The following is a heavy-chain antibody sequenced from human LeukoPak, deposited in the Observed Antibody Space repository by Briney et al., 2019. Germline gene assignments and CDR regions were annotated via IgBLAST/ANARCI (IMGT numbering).Heavy chain of an antibody. CDR2: TYYSGST. CDR1: GGSISSGDYY. CDR3: ARGIVATRNVDY. V-gene: IGHV4-30-4*01. Sequence: SQTLSLTCTVSGGSISSGDYYWSWIRQPPGKGLEWIGYTYYSGSTYYNPSLKSRVTISVDTSKNQFSLKLSSVTAADTAVYYCARGIVATRNVDYWGQGTLVTVSS. D-gene: IGHD5-12*01. J-gene: IGHJ4*02.